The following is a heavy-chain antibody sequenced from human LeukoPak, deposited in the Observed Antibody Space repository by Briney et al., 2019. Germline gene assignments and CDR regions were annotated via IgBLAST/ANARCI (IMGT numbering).Heavy chain of an antibody. Sequence: GAPRLSCSGSGFTFWRYAIWLGRQAPGGGLEGVSAISGSGGSTYYADSVKGRFTISRDNSKNTLYLQMNSLRAEDTAVYYCAKFQGSGYYSYFDYWGQGTLVTVSS. CDR1: GFTFWRYA. D-gene: IGHD3-22*01. V-gene: IGHV3-23*01. CDR2: ISGSGGST. CDR3: AKFQGSGYYSYFDY. J-gene: IGHJ4*02.